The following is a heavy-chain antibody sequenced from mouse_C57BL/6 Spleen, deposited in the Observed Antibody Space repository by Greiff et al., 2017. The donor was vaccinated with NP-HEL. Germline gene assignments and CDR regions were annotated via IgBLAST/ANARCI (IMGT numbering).Heavy chain of an antibody. J-gene: IGHJ4*01. Sequence: VQLQQSGAELVRPGASVKLSCTASGFNIKDYYMHWVKQRPEQGLEWIGRIDPEDGDTEYAPKFQGKATMTADTSSNTAYLQLSSLTSEDTAVYYCTTTYYGNYGYAMDYWGQGTSVTVSS. CDR2: IDPEDGDT. CDR3: TTTYYGNYGYAMDY. V-gene: IGHV14-1*01. D-gene: IGHD2-10*01. CDR1: GFNIKDYY.